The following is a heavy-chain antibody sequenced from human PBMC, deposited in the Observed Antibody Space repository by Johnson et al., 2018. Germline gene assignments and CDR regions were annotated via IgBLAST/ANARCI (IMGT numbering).Heavy chain of an antibody. CDR3: AKGSLDQSIDY. D-gene: IGHD2-2*01. J-gene: IGHJ4*02. Sequence: QVQLVQSGGGVVQPGRSLRLSCAASGFTFSSYGMHWVRQAPGKGLEWVAIISYDGSNKDYADSVKGRFNISRDNSKNTLYLQMNSLRAEDTAVYYCAKGSLDQSIDYWGQGTLVTVSS. CDR1: GFTFSSYG. V-gene: IGHV3-30*18. CDR2: ISYDGSNK.